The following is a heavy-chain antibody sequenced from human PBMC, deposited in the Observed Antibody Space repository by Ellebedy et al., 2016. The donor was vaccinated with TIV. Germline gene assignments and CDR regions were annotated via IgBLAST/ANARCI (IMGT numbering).Heavy chain of an antibody. CDR3: ASIRFDY. CDR1: GFTFSVYW. Sequence: GGSLRLXXAASGFTFSVYWMNWVRQAPGKGLEWVAKIKQDGSEMYHVDSVKGRFTISRDNAKNTLYLQVNSLRGEDTAVYYCASIRFDYWGQGTLVTVSS. V-gene: IGHV3-7*01. J-gene: IGHJ4*02. CDR2: IKQDGSEM.